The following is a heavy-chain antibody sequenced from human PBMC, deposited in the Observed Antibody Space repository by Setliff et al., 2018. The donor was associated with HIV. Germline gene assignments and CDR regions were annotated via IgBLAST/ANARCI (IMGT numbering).Heavy chain of an antibody. Sequence: ASVKVSCKASGYGLIAYAMNWVRQAPGQRPEWMGWINPGNGNTKYSQKFQGRVTITRVTSASTVYMELSSLRSEDTAVYYCARGWEGGMDYWGQGTLVTVSS. D-gene: IGHD1-26*01. CDR2: INPGNGNT. J-gene: IGHJ4*02. V-gene: IGHV1-3*01. CDR3: ARGWEGGMDY. CDR1: GYGLIAYA.